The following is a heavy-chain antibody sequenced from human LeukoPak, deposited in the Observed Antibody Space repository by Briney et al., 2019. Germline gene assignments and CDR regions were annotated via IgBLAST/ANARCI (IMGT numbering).Heavy chain of an antibody. V-gene: IGHV3-30*02. J-gene: IGHJ4*02. Sequence: GGSLRLSCAASGFTFSSYGMHWVRQAPGKGLEWVAFIRYDGSNKYYADSVKGRFTISRDSSKNTLYLQMNSLRAEDTAVYYCAKGTEWEPLQWGQGTLVTVSS. CDR1: GFTFSSYG. CDR3: AKGTEWEPLQ. CDR2: IRYDGSNK. D-gene: IGHD1-26*01.